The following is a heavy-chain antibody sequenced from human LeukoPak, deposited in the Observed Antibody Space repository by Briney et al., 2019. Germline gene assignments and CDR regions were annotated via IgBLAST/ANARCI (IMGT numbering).Heavy chain of an antibody. CDR3: ARLSRMATTLDAFDI. CDR2: IYPGDSDI. J-gene: IGHJ3*02. D-gene: IGHD5-24*01. CDR1: GYSFTSYW. V-gene: IGHV5-51*01. Sequence: EXXKISCQGSGYSFTSYWIGWVRQMPGKGLEWMGIIYPGDSDIRYSPSFQGQVTISADKSISTAYLQWCSLKASDTSMYYCARLSRMATTLDAFDIWGQGTMVTVSS.